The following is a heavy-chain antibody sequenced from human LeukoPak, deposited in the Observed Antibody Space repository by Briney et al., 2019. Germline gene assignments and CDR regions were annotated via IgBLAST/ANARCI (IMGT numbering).Heavy chain of an antibody. D-gene: IGHD6-19*01. V-gene: IGHV4-4*02. Sequence: SETLSLTCAVSGGSISSSNWWSWVRQPPGKGLEWIGEIYHSGSTNYNPSLKSRVTISVDKSKNQFSLKLSSVTAADTAVHYCASASGWYNFDYWGQGTLVTVSS. CDR1: GGSISSSNW. J-gene: IGHJ4*02. CDR2: IYHSGST. CDR3: ASASGWYNFDY.